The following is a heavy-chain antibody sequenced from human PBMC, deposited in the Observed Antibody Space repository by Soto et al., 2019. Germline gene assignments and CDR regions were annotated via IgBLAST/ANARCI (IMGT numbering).Heavy chain of an antibody. V-gene: IGHV3-33*01. Sequence: GGSLRVSCAASGCTFSSYGRHWVRQAPGKGLEWVAVIWYDGSNKYYADSVKGRFTISRDNSKNTLYLQMNSLRAEDTAVYYCARRIDFSPGDYMDVWGKGTTVTVSS. CDR3: ARRIDFSPGDYMDV. J-gene: IGHJ6*03. CDR1: GCTFSSYG. D-gene: IGHD3-3*01. CDR2: IWYDGSNK.